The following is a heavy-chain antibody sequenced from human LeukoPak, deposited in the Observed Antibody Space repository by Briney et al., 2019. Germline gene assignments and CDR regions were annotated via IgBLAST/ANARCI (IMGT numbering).Heavy chain of an antibody. CDR3: ARGYCSNGVCYVRPFDP. J-gene: IGHJ5*02. D-gene: IGHD2-8*01. V-gene: IGHV1-2*02. CDR2: INPNSDDT. CDR1: GYTFTGYY. Sequence: ASVTVSCKASGYTFTGYYIHWVRQAPGQGLEWMGWINPNSDDTEYAQKFQGRATMTRDTSISTAYMELSRLRSDDTAVYYCARGYCSNGVCYVRPFDPWGQGTLVTVSS.